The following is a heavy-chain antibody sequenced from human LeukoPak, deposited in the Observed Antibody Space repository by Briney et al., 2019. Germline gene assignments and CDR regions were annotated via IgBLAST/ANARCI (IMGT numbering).Heavy chain of an antibody. CDR3: AKQIYSYGSYYFDY. D-gene: IGHD5-18*01. J-gene: IGHJ4*02. CDR1: GFTFSSYA. CDR2: ISGSGGST. V-gene: IGHV3-23*01. Sequence: GGSLRLSCAASGFTFSSYAMSWVRQAPGKGLEWVSAISGSGGSTYYADSVRGRFTISRDNSKNTLYLQMNSLRAEDTAVYYCAKQIYSYGSYYFDYWGQGTLVTVSS.